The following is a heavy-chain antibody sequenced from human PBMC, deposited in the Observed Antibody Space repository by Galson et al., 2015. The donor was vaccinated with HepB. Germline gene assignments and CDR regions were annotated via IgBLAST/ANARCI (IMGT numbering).Heavy chain of an antibody. J-gene: IGHJ4*02. CDR3: TTEVLEWELLLGVGFDY. V-gene: IGHV3-15*01. CDR2: IKSKTDGGTT. CDR1: GFTFSNAW. D-gene: IGHD1-26*01. Sequence: SLRLSCAASGFTFSNAWMSWVRQAPGKGLEWVGRIKSKTDGGTTDYAAPVKGRFTISRDDSKNTLYLQMNSLKTEDTAVYYCTTEVLEWELLLGVGFDYWGQGTLVTVSS.